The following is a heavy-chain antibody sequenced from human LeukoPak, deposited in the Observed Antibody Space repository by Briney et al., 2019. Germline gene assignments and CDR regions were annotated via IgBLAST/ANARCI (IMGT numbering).Heavy chain of an antibody. J-gene: IGHJ4*02. CDR3: ARAPRSHYFDY. CDR1: GGAISSGGYV. D-gene: IGHD3-3*01. Sequence: SSETLSLTCTVSGGAISSGGYVWSWIRQRPGKGLEWMGYIYYSGSTYSNPSLKSRLTISADTSKNQFSLKLSSVTAADPAVYYCARAPRSHYFDYWGQGTLVTVSS. V-gene: IGHV4-31*03. CDR2: IYYSGST.